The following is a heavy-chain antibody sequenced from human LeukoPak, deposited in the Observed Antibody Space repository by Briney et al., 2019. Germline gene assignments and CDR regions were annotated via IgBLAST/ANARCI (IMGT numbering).Heavy chain of an antibody. J-gene: IGHJ4*02. CDR2: IYYSGST. V-gene: IGHV4-39*07. D-gene: IGHD3-3*01. CDR3: ARVKFLEWLQEYYFDY. Sequence: SETLSLTCTVSGGSISSSSYYWGWIRQPPGKGLEWIGSIYYSGSTYYNPSLKSRVTISVDTSKNQFSLKLSSVTAADTAVYYCARVKFLEWLQEYYFDYWGQGTLVTVSS. CDR1: GGSISSSSYY.